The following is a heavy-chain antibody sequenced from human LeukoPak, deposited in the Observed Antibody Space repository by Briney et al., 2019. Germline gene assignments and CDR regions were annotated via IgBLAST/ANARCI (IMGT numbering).Heavy chain of an antibody. V-gene: IGHV4-59*11. CDR1: GGSIGSHY. D-gene: IGHD3-10*01. J-gene: IGHJ4*02. CDR3: ARADFEARGSFDY. Sequence: SETLSLTCTVSGGSIGSHYWTWIRQTPGKGLEWIGYVYDIGSTKYNPSLKSRVTISVDTSKNQFSLRLSSVTAADTAVYYCARADFEARGSFDYWGQGTLVTVSS. CDR2: VYDIGST.